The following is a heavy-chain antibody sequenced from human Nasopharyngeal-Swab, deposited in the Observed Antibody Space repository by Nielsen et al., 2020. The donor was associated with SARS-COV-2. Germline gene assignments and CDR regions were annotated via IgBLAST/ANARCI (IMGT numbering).Heavy chain of an antibody. CDR3: ARDRVAGDSSGYYDAFDI. CDR2: INTGSSSI. V-gene: IGHV3-48*04. Sequence: GESLKISCAASGFTFSSYNMNWVRQAPGKGLEWVSYINTGSSSIYYADSVKGRFTISRDNAKNSLYLQMNSLRAEDTAVYYCARDRVAGDSSGYYDAFDIWGQGTMVTVSS. CDR1: GFTFSSYN. J-gene: IGHJ3*02. D-gene: IGHD3-22*01.